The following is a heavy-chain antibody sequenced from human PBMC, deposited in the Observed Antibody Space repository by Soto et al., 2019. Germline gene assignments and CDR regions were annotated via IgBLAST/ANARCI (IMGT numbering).Heavy chain of an antibody. J-gene: IGHJ3*02. V-gene: IGHV1-69*02. CDR1: GGTFSSYT. CDR2: IIPILGIA. Sequence: SSVKLSCKASGGTFSSYTSSWVRQAPGQGLEWMGRIIPILGIANYAQKFQGRVTITADNSTSTAYMDLSSLRSEETAVYYCAARASGAFDIWGEGTMVTVSS. CDR3: AARASGAFDI.